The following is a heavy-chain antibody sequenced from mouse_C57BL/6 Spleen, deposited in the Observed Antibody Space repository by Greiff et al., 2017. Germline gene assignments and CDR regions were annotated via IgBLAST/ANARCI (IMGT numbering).Heavy chain of an antibody. CDR3: ARVSCGSRRLDY. V-gene: IGHV1-69*01. CDR2: IDPSDSNT. D-gene: IGHD1-1*01. Sequence: VQLQQPGAELVMPGASVKLSCKASGYTFTSYWMHWVKQRPGQGLEWIGEIDPSDSNTNYNQEFKGKSTLTVDKSSCTAYMQLSSLTSDDSAVYDCARVSCGSRRLDYWGQGTTLTVSS. CDR1: GYTFTSYW. J-gene: IGHJ2*01.